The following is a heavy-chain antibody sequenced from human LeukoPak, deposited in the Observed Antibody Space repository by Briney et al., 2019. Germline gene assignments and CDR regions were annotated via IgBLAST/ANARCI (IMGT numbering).Heavy chain of an antibody. V-gene: IGHV3-23*01. J-gene: IGHJ4*02. D-gene: IGHD6-13*01. CDR3: AKDSSSWSSKGFDY. Sequence: PGGSLRLSCAASGFTFSIYAMSWVRQAPGKGLEWVSAISGSGGSTYYADSVKGRFTISRDNSKNTLYLQMNSLRAEDTAVYYCAKDSSSWSSKGFDYWGQGTLVTVSS. CDR2: ISGSGGST. CDR1: GFTFSIYA.